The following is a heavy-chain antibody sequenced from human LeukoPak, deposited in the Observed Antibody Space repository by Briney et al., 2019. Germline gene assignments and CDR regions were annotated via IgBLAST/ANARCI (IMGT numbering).Heavy chain of an antibody. CDR2: IFESVKT. CDR1: GGSLSSGSYY. D-gene: IGHD6-13*01. J-gene: IGHJ4*02. Sequence: PSETLSLTCTVSGGSLSSGSYYRGWIRQPAGKGLEWIGRIFESVKTNYNPSLKSRVTISVDTSKNQLSLKVRSVTAIDTAVYFCASSSWLRDANFDNWGQGTLVTVSS. CDR3: ASSSWLRDANFDN. V-gene: IGHV4-61*02.